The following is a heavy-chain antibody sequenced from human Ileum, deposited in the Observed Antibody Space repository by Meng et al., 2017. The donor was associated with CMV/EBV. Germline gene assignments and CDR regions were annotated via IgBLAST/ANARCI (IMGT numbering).Heavy chain of an antibody. CDR3: ARAAAAGTGFGDY. CDR2: INPNSGGT. CDR1: GYTFTGYD. Sequence: KAAGYTFTGYDRHWVRQALGQGLEWMGWINPNSGGTNYAQKFQGWVTMTRDTSISTAYMELSRLRSDDTAVYYCARAAAAGTGFGDYWGQGTLVTVSS. D-gene: IGHD6-13*01. V-gene: IGHV1-2*04. J-gene: IGHJ4*02.